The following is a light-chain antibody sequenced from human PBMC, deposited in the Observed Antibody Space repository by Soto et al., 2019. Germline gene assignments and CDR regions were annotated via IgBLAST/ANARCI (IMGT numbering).Light chain of an antibody. CDR2: AAS. J-gene: IGKJ3*01. CDR1: QTITNY. V-gene: IGKV1-39*01. Sequence: DIPMTQSPSSLSASVGDRVTITCRASQTITNYLNWYQHKPGKAPKLLIYAASSLQSGVPSRFSGSGSGTDFTLTISSLQPEDFATYFCQQSHITPFTFGPGTKVDI. CDR3: QQSHITPFT.